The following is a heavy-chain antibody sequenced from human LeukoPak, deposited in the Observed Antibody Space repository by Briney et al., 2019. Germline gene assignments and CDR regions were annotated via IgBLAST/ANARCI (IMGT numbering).Heavy chain of an antibody. CDR2: VNGGGSST. V-gene: IGHV3-23*01. D-gene: IGHD4-23*01. CDR3: GKGPVVTLDS. CDR1: GFTFSGSA. J-gene: IGHJ4*02. Sequence: GGSLRLSCAASGFTFSGSAMNWVRQAPANGLEWVSSVNGGGSSTYYADSVKGRFTISRDNSKNTLYLQMNSLRVEDTAVYYCGKGPVVTLDSGGQGPLVTVSS.